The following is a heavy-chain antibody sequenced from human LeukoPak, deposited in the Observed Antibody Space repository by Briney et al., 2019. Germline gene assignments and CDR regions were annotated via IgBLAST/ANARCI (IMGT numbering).Heavy chain of an antibody. J-gene: IGHJ5*02. Sequence: SETLSLTCNLSGGSLSRSTYSWGWIRQPPGKGLEWIARIYKSGNTYYNPSLKRRVTISVDTSKNHFSLKLSSVTAADPAVYYCAAGSTIFGVIIMGSWFDPWGQGTLVTVSS. CDR3: AAGSTIFGVIIMGSWFDP. CDR2: IYKSGNT. CDR1: GGSLSRSTYS. V-gene: IGHV4-39*02. D-gene: IGHD3-3*01.